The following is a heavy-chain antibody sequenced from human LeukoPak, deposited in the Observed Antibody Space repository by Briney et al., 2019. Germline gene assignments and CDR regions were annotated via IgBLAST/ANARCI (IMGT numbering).Heavy chain of an antibody. CDR1: GLTLSIYG. CDR2: ISGSGGST. Sequence: PGGSLRLSCAASGLTLSIYGMTWVRQAPGKGLECVSSISGSGGSTYYADSVKGRFTISRDNSKNTVYLQMNSLRAEDTAVYYCAKVTAKNMVRGVGGFDYWGQGTLVTVSS. V-gene: IGHV3-23*01. J-gene: IGHJ4*02. D-gene: IGHD3-10*01. CDR3: AKVTAKNMVRGVGGFDY.